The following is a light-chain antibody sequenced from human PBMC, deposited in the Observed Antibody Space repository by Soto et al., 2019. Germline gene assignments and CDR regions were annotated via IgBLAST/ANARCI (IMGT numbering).Light chain of an antibody. Sequence: EIVMTQSPATLSVSPGERATLSCRASQSVNGNLAWYQQKPGQAPRLLIYGASTRATGIPARFSGSGSGTEFTLTISSLQAEDFAVYYCPQYNNGLITLGHGTRLEIK. CDR3: PQYNNGLIT. CDR2: GAS. J-gene: IGKJ5*01. V-gene: IGKV3-15*01. CDR1: QSVNGN.